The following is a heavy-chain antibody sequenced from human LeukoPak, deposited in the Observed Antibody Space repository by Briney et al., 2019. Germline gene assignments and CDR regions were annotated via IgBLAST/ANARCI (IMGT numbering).Heavy chain of an antibody. V-gene: IGHV1-46*01. CDR3: ARTRGPSDYGDQQYYYYGMDV. J-gene: IGHJ6*02. CDR2: INPSGGST. Sequence: VASVKVSCKASGGTFSSYVISWVRQASGQGLEWMGIINPSGGSTSYAQKFQGRVTMTRDTSTSTVYMELSSLRSEDTAVYYCARTRGPSDYGDQQYYYYGMDVWGQGTTVTVSS. D-gene: IGHD4-17*01. CDR1: GGTFSSYV.